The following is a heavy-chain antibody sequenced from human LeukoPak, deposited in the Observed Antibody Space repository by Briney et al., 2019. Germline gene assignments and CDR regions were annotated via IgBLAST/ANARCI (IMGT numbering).Heavy chain of an antibody. D-gene: IGHD6-6*01. V-gene: IGHV3-48*01. CDR1: GLTFSSYS. CDR2: ISSTGSTI. Sequence: GGSLRLSCAASGLTFSSYSMNWVRQAPGKGLEWVSYISSTGSTIYYADSVRGRFTISRDNAKNSLYLQMNSLRAEDTAVYYCARGSYSSSNYFDYWGQGTLVTVSS. CDR3: ARGSYSSSNYFDY. J-gene: IGHJ4*02.